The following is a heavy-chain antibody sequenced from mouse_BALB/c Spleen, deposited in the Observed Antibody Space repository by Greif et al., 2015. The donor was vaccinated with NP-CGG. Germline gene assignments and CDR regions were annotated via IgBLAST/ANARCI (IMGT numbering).Heavy chain of an antibody. CDR3: ARGGRAVDY. V-gene: IGHV2-9*02. CDR1: GFSLTSYG. J-gene: IGHJ2*01. CDR2: IWAGGST. Sequence: QVQLQQSGPGLVAPSQSLSITCTVSGFSLTSYGVHWVRQPPGKGLEWLGVIWAGGSTNCNSALMSRLSISKDNSKSQVFLKMNSLQTDDTAMYYCARGGRAVDYWGQGTTLTVSS. D-gene: IGHD3-1*01.